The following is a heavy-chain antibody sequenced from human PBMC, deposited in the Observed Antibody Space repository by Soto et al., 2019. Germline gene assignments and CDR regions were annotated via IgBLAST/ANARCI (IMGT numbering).Heavy chain of an antibody. CDR3: ATSRSLDY. CDR2: ISGSGGST. D-gene: IGHD2-2*01. J-gene: IGHJ4*02. V-gene: IGHV3-23*01. CDR1: GFTFSSYA. Sequence: EVQLLESGGGLVQPGGSLRLSCAASGFTFSSYAMSWVRQAPGKGLEWVSAISGSGGSTYYADSVKGRFTISRDNSKNSLYLQMSSLRVDDTAVYYCATSRSLDYWGQGTLVTVSS.